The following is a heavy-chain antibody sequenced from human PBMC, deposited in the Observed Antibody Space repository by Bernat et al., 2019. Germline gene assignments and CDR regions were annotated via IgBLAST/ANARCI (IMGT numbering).Heavy chain of an antibody. D-gene: IGHD1-26*01. J-gene: IGHJ4*02. V-gene: IGHV5-51*01. CDR1: GYSFTSYG. CDR3: ARHSGAY. Sequence: EVQLVQSGAEVKRPGEALKISCKGSGYSFTSYGIGWVRQMPGKGLEWMGIIYPGDSETRYSPSFHGKVTISADKTISSASLRGRPLKASDTAMYYCARHSGAYWGQGTLVTVSS. CDR2: IYPGDSET.